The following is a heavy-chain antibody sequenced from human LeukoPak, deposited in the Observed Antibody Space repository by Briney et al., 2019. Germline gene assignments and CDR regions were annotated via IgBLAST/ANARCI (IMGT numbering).Heavy chain of an antibody. D-gene: IGHD3-10*01. Sequence: PGGSLRLSCSASGFTFSSYATHWVRQAPGKGLEYVSAISSNGGSTYYADSVKGRFTISRDNSKNTLYLQMSSLRAEDTAVYYCVKSTDPGTRLGFDFDYWGQGTLVTVSS. CDR3: VKSTDPGTRLGFDFDY. CDR1: GFTFSSYA. CDR2: ISSNGGST. V-gene: IGHV3-64D*06. J-gene: IGHJ4*02.